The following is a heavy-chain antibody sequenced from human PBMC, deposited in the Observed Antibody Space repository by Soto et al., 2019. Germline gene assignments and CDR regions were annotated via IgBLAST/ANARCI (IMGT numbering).Heavy chain of an antibody. Sequence: ASVKVSCKASGYTFTSYYMHWVRQAPGQGLEWMGIINPSGVSTSYAQKFQGRFTITADESTSTAYMELSSLRSEDTAVYYCANGSSWYYYGMDVWGQGTTVTVSS. J-gene: IGHJ6*02. V-gene: IGHV1-46*01. CDR1: GYTFTSYY. CDR3: ANGSSWYYYGMDV. CDR2: INPSGVST. D-gene: IGHD6-13*01.